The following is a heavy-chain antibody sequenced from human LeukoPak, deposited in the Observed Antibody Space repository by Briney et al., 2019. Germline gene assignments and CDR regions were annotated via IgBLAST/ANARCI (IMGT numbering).Heavy chain of an antibody. J-gene: IGHJ4*02. Sequence: SETLSLTCAVSGYSISSGYYWGWIRQPPGKGLEWIGSIYHSGSTYYNPSLKSRVTISVDTSKNQFSQKLSSVTAADTAVYYCARAGTGGRYYYFDYWGQGTLVTVSS. CDR2: IYHSGST. V-gene: IGHV4-38-2*01. CDR1: GYSISSGYY. D-gene: IGHD6-19*01. CDR3: ARAGTGGRYYYFDY.